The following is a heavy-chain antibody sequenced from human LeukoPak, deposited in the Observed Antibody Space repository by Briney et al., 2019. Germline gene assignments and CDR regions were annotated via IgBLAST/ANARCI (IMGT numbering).Heavy chain of an antibody. J-gene: IGHJ5*02. Sequence: SETLSLTCAVYGGSLNGHYWSWIRQPPGKGLEWIGEGSESGGTKFNPSLKSRVTISADTSKNQFSLKLNSVTDADTAVYYCAKNGQSGFSFDPWGQGTLVTVSS. CDR3: AKNGQSGFSFDP. CDR1: GGSLNGHY. D-gene: IGHD3-3*01. CDR2: GSESGGT. V-gene: IGHV4-34*01.